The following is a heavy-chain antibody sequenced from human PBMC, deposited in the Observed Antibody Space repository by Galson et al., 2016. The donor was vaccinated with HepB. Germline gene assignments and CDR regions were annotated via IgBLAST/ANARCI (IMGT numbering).Heavy chain of an antibody. Sequence: SLRLSCAASGFPFSAYYMSWIRQAPGKGLEWVSYISGVGDTQFYADSVKGRFTISRDNAKNSLYLQMNSLRVEDTAVYYCAPPMTYYNMGVWGQGTTVTVSS. J-gene: IGHJ6*02. V-gene: IGHV3-11*01. CDR2: ISGVGDTQ. CDR1: GFPFSAYY. CDR3: APPMTYYNMGV.